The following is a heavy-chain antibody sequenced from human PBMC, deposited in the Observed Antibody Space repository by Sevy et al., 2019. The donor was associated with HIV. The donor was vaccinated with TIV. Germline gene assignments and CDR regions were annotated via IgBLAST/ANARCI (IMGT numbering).Heavy chain of an antibody. D-gene: IGHD3-16*02. J-gene: IGHJ4*02. CDR3: ARDARLRLGELSLYLFDY. CDR2: ISSSGSTI. V-gene: IGHV3-11*01. Sequence: GGSLRLSCAASGFTFSDYYMSWILQAPGKGLEWVSYISSSGSTIYYADSVKGRFTISRDNAKNSLYLQMNSLRAEDTAVYYCARDARLRLGELSLYLFDYWGQGTLVTVSS. CDR1: GFTFSDYY.